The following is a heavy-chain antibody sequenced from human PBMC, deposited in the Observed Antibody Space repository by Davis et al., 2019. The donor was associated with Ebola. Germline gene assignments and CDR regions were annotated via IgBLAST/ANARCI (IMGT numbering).Heavy chain of an antibody. Sequence: MPSETLSLTCTVSGGSISSGGYYWSWIRQHPGKGLEWIGYIYYSGSTYYNPSLKSRVTISVDTSKNQFSLKLSSVTAADTAVYYCARVHRVDGMDVWGKGTTVTVSS. D-gene: IGHD3-16*02. J-gene: IGHJ6*04. V-gene: IGHV4-31*03. CDR1: GGSISSGGYY. CDR2: IYYSGST. CDR3: ARVHRVDGMDV.